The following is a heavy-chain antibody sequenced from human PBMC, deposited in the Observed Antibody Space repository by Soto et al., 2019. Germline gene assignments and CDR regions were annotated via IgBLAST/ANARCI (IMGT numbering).Heavy chain of an antibody. CDR3: ARVYSSTWYHFDY. Sequence: QVQLQESGPGLVKPSETLSLTCTVSGDSISSYYWSWIRLPPGKGLEWIGYIYYSGSTNYNPSLKRRVTISVDTSKNQFSLKLSSVTAADTAVYYCARVYSSTWYHFDYWGQGTLVTVSS. CDR1: GDSISSYY. V-gene: IGHV4-59*08. J-gene: IGHJ4*02. CDR2: IYYSGST. D-gene: IGHD6-13*01.